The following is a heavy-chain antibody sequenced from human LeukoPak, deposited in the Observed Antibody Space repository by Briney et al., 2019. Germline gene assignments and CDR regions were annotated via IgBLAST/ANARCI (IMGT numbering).Heavy chain of an antibody. CDR3: AKATVGATFGGFDY. Sequence: GGSLRLSCAASGFTFSSYSMNWVRQAPGKGLEWVSSISSSSSYIYSADSVKGRFTISRDNSKNTLYLQMNSLRAEDTAVYYCAKATVGATFGGFDYWGQGTLVTVSS. D-gene: IGHD1-26*01. J-gene: IGHJ4*02. CDR1: GFTFSSYS. CDR2: ISSSSSYI. V-gene: IGHV3-21*04.